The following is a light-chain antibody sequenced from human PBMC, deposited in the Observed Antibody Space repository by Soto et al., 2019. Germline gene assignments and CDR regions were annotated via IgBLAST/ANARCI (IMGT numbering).Light chain of an antibody. CDR2: DAS. CDR3: QHRSNWPPIT. J-gene: IGKJ5*01. V-gene: IGKV3-11*01. Sequence: EIVLTQSPATLSLSPGERATLSCRASQSVSSYLAWYQQKPGQAPRLLIYDASNRATGIPARFSGSGSGPDFALTISSLEPDDFAVYYCQHRSNWPPITCGQGTRLEIK. CDR1: QSVSSY.